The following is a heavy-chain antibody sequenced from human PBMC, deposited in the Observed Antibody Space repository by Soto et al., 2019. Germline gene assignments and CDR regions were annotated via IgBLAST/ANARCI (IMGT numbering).Heavy chain of an antibody. Sequence: EGQLLESGGGLVQPGGSQRLSCAASGFTFSSYAMSWVRQAPGKGLECVSAISGSAGSTYYADSVKGRFTISRDNPKNAPYLQMNSLRAEDTAFFYCTKDLWPYLPAGGEFYSWGQGHLVTLSS. CDR2: ISGSAGST. V-gene: IGHV3-23*01. J-gene: IGHJ4*02. D-gene: IGHD7-27*01. CDR1: GFTFSSYA. CDR3: TKDLWPYLPAGGEFYS.